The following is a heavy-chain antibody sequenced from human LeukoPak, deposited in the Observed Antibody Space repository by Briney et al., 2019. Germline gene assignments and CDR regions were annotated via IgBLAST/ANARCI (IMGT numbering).Heavy chain of an antibody. CDR1: GYSFTSYW. V-gene: IGHV5-51*01. Sequence: GESLKISCKGSGYSFTSYWIGWVRQMPGKGLEWMGIIYPGDSDTRYSPSFQGQVTISADKSISTAYLQWSSLKASDTAMYYCARDNSSGWYDDAFDIWGQGTMVTVSS. J-gene: IGHJ3*02. CDR2: IYPGDSDT. CDR3: ARDNSSGWYDDAFDI. D-gene: IGHD6-19*01.